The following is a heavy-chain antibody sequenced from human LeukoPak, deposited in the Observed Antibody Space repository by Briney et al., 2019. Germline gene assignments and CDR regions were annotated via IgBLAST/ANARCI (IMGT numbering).Heavy chain of an antibody. J-gene: IGHJ4*02. CDR1: GGSINFYH. V-gene: IGHV4-59*13. CDR3: ARDSSYYYDSSGYRY. D-gene: IGHD3-22*01. CDR2: IHHTGSA. Sequence: SETLSLTCSVAGGSINFYHWSWIRQSPGGRLEWIGDIHHTGSATYNPSLKSRVTILIETSKNQFSLKLSSVTAADTAVYYCARDSSYYYDSSGYRYWGQGTLVTVSS.